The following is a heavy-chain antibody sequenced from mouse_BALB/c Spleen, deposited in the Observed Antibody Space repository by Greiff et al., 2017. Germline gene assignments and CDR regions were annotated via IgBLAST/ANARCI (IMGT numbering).Heavy chain of an antibody. CDR1: GYTFTSYW. CDR3: AYYRYDRFAY. J-gene: IGHJ3*01. V-gene: IGHV1S132*01. D-gene: IGHD2-14*01. Sequence: QVQLKQSGAELVKPGASVKLSCKTSGYTFTSYWIQWVKQRPGQGLGWIGEIFPGTGTTYYNEKFKGKATLTIDTSSSTAYMQLSSLTSEDSAVYFCAYYRYDRFAYWGQGTLVTVSA. CDR2: IFPGTGTT.